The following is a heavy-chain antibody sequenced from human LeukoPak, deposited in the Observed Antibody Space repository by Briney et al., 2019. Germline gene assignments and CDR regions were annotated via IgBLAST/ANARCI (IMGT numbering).Heavy chain of an antibody. CDR1: GFTFSSYT. V-gene: IGHV3-21*06. CDR3: ARPGYSGYIIGYYFDY. Sequence: GGSLTLSCAAFGFTFSSYTMNWVRQAPGQGLEWVSSISSSGSYIYYADPLKGRFTISRDNAKNSLYLQMNSLRAEDTAVYYCARPGYSGYIIGYYFDYWGQGTLVTVSS. J-gene: IGHJ4*02. CDR2: ISSSGSYI. D-gene: IGHD5-12*01.